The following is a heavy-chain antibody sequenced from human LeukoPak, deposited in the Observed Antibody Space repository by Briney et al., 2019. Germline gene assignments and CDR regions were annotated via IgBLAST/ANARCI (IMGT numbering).Heavy chain of an antibody. V-gene: IGHV1-2*04. CDR3: ARDPTLWSGYDMDL. D-gene: IGHD5-18*01. J-gene: IGHJ6*02. CDR1: VYSFTAHY. CDR2: IDPNSGDT. Sequence: ASVKVSCKASVYSFTAHYFHWVRQAPGQGLEWMGWIDPNSGDTNYAQKLQGWVTMTRDTSISTIYVELTRLKSNDTAVYYCARDPTLWSGYDMDLWGQGTTVTVSS.